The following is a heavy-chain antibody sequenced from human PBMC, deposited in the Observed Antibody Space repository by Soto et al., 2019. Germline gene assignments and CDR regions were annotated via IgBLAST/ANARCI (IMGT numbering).Heavy chain of an antibody. V-gene: IGHV3-21*04. Sequence: GGSLRLSCAASGFTFSSYSMNWVRQAPGKGLEWVSSISSSSSYIYYADSLKGRFTISRDNAKNSLYLQMNSLRAEDTAVYYCAKGYYSGYDLAYFDYWGQGTLVTVS. J-gene: IGHJ4*02. CDR1: GFTFSSYS. CDR3: AKGYYSGYDLAYFDY. CDR2: ISSSSSYI. D-gene: IGHD5-12*01.